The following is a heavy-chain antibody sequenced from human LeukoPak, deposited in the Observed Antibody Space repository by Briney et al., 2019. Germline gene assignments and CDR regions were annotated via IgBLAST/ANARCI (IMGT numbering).Heavy chain of an antibody. Sequence: GRSLRLSCADSGFTFSTYGMHWVRQAPGKGLEWVAVISHDGSEKYYAGSVQGRFSISRDNSKNTVFLQMNSLRAADTAVYYCARGGDPYFDYWGQGTLVTVSS. CDR1: GFTFSTYG. V-gene: IGHV3-30*03. D-gene: IGHD7-27*01. J-gene: IGHJ4*02. CDR2: ISHDGSEK. CDR3: ARGGDPYFDY.